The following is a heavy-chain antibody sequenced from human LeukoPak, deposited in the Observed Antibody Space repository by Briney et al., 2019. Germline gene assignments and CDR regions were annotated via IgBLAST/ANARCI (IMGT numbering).Heavy chain of an antibody. CDR2: ISGSGTTI. J-gene: IGHJ6*02. CDR3: AKRLGSGPPIYGMDV. V-gene: IGHV3-23*01. D-gene: IGHD3-3*01. CDR1: GFMFNNYA. Sequence: GGSLRLSCAASGFMFNNYAMRWVRQAPGKGLEWVSGISGSGTTINYADSVKGRFTISRDNSKNTVYLQMNSLRAEDTAVYFCAKRLGSGPPIYGMDVWGQGTTVTVSS.